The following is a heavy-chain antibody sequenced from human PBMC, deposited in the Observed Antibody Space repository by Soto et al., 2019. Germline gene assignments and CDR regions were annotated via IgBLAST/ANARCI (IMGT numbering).Heavy chain of an antibody. J-gene: IGHJ4*02. V-gene: IGHV1-24*01. CDR1: KHTLTELT. D-gene: IGHD1-26*01. Sequence: ASVKVSCKAPKHTLTELTIHRLRQVPGNGLAWMGRSAPEERAPIYPQRFPGRVSMTEDPSTDTAYMELTSLRFEDTAVYFCAADRKIVGTIGAFDFWGQGTLVTVSS. CDR2: SAPEERAP. CDR3: AADRKIVGTIGAFDF.